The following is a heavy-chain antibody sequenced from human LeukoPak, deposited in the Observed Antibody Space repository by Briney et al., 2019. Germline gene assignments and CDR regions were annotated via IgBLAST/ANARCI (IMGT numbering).Heavy chain of an antibody. Sequence: SETLSLTCTVSGGSISSNSYSWGWIREPPGKGLEWIRSIYYSGSTYYNPSLKSRVTISVDTSKNQSSLKLSSVTAADTAVYYCARHERTAILYYFDYWGQGTLVTVSS. CDR2: IYYSGST. J-gene: IGHJ4*02. CDR3: ARHERTAILYYFDY. V-gene: IGHV4-39*01. CDR1: GGSISSNSYS. D-gene: IGHD2-21*02.